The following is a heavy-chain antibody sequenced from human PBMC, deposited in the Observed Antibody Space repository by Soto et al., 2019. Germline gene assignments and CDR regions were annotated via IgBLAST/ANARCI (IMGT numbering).Heavy chain of an antibody. D-gene: IGHD6-19*01. Sequence: EVQLVESGGGLVQPGGSLRLSCADSGFTFSNNWMHWVRRAPGRGLEWVSRMSSDGSTTNYADSVKGRFTISRDNAKXXXXXXXXXXSVEDTAVYYCARGPRGWYGFDYWGQGTLVTVSS. CDR3: ARGPRGWYGFDY. CDR2: MSSDGSTT. J-gene: IGHJ4*02. V-gene: IGHV3-74*01. CDR1: GFTFSNNW.